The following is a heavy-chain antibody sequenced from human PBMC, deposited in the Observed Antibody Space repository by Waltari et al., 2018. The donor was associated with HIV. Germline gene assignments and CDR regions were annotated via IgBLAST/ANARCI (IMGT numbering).Heavy chain of an antibody. D-gene: IGHD6-13*01. CDR2: ISSSGSTI. CDR3: ARDSSSWSYNWFDP. CDR1: GFTFSDSY. J-gene: IGHJ5*02. Sequence: QVQLVESGGGLVKPGGSLRPSCAASGFTFSDSYMSWIRQAPGKGLEWVSYISSSGSTIYYADSVKGRFTISRDNAKNSLYLQMNSLRAEDTAVYYCARDSSSWSYNWFDPWGQGTLVTVSS. V-gene: IGHV3-11*01.